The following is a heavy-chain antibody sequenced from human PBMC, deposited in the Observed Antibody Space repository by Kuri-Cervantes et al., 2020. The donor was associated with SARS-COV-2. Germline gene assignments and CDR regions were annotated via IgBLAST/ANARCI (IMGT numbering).Heavy chain of an antibody. CDR2: ISAYNGNT. Sequence: ASVKVSCKASGYTFTSYGISWVRQAPGQGLEWMGWISAYNGNTNYTQKLQGRVTMTTDTSTSTAYMELRSLRSDDTAVYYCARDLEGPSYYYYMDVWGKGTTVTVSS. CDR3: ARDLEGPSYYYYMDV. CDR1: GYTFTSYG. D-gene: IGHD1-1*01. V-gene: IGHV1-18*01. J-gene: IGHJ6*03.